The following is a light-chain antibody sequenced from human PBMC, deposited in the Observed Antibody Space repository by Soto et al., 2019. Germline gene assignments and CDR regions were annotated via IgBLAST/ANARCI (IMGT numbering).Light chain of an antibody. V-gene: IGLV2-14*03. CDR2: DVS. Sequence: QSALTHPASVSWSPGQSIAICCTGNSSEVGGYNYVSWYQHHPGKAPKLMIYDVSNRPSGVSNRFSGSNSGNTASLTISGLQAEDEADYYCSSYTSNSTLYVFGTGTKVTVL. J-gene: IGLJ1*01. CDR3: SSYTSNSTLYV. CDR1: SSEVGGYNY.